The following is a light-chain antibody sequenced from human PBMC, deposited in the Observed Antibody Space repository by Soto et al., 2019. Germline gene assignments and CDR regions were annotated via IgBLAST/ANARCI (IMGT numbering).Light chain of an antibody. CDR1: QNIGKY. CDR3: QQSYNTPLT. J-gene: IGKJ3*01. Sequence: IQMTQSPSSLSASVGDRVTITCRASQNIGKYLNWYQHRPGKAPKLLVYAASSLQSGVPSRFNGSESGTDFSLTITSLQPEDSATYYCQQSYNTPLTFGPGNKVDI. V-gene: IGKV1-39*01. CDR2: AAS.